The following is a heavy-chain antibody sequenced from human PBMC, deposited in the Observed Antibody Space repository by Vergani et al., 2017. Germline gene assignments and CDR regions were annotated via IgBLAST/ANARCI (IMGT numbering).Heavy chain of an antibody. CDR1: GFTFSNYA. Sequence: EVQLLESGGGLVQPGGSLRLSCAASGFTFSNYAMSWVRQAPGKGLEWVSAISGSGSGGATYYAASVTGRFTISRDNSKNTVYLQLNSLRAEDTAVYYCAKDRGSGWYGGFDYWGQGTLVTVSS. J-gene: IGHJ4*02. CDR2: ISGSGSGGAT. CDR3: AKDRGSGWYGGFDY. V-gene: IGHV3-23*01. D-gene: IGHD6-19*01.